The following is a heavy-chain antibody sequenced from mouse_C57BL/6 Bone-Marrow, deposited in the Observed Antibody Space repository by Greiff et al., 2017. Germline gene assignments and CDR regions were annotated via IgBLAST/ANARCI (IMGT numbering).Heavy chain of an antibody. CDR2: IYPRSGNT. D-gene: IGHD2-4*01. V-gene: IGHV1-81*01. CDR3: ARSARYYDYARFAY. CDR1: GYTFTSYG. J-gene: IGHJ3*01. Sequence: QVQLQQSGAELARPGASVKLSCKASGYTFTSYGISRVKQRTGQGLEWIGEIYPRSGNTYYNEKFKGKATLTADKSSSTAYMELRSLTSEDSAVYFCARSARYYDYARFAYWGQGTLVTVSA.